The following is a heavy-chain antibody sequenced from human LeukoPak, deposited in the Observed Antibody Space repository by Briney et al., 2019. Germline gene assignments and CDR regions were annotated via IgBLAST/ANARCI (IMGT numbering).Heavy chain of an antibody. Sequence: ASVKVSCKASGYIFTGYYIHWVRQAPGQGLEWMGWINPNSGATNFVQKFQDCVTMTRDTSISTAYMELSRLRSDDTAVYYCARAAEWGYSSPDYWGQGTLVTVSS. CDR1: GYIFTGYY. V-gene: IGHV1-2*04. D-gene: IGHD6-13*01. CDR3: ARAAEWGYSSPDY. CDR2: INPNSGAT. J-gene: IGHJ4*02.